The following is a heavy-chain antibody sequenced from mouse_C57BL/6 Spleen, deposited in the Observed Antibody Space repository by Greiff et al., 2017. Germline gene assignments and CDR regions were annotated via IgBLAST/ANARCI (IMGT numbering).Heavy chain of an antibody. J-gene: IGHJ2*01. D-gene: IGHD2-3*01. CDR3: ARRDGYYDDY. CDR1: GYTFTSYW. V-gene: IGHV1-50*01. Sequence: QVQLQQPGAELVKPGASVKLSCKASGYTFTSYWMQWVKQRPGQGLEWIGEIDPSDSYTNYNQKFKGKATLTVDTSSSTAYMQLSRLTSEDSAVYYCARRDGYYDDYWGQGTTLTVSS. CDR2: IDPSDSYT.